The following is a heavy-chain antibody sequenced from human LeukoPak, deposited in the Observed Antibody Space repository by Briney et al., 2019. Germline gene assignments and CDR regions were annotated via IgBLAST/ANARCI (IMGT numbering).Heavy chain of an antibody. Sequence: GGSLRLSCAASGFTFSSYAMHWVRQAPGKGLEWVAVISYDGSNKYYADSVKGRFTISRDNSKNTLYLQMNSLRAEDTAVYYCARDKIVGATTCAFDIWGQGTMVTVSS. D-gene: IGHD1-26*01. CDR3: ARDKIVGATTCAFDI. V-gene: IGHV3-30-3*01. CDR1: GFTFSSYA. CDR2: ISYDGSNK. J-gene: IGHJ3*02.